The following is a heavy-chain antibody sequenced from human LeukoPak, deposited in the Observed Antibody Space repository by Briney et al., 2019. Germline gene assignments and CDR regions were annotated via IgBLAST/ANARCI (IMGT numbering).Heavy chain of an antibody. J-gene: IGHJ3*02. CDR3: ARDRWYSRNWNDAVDI. CDR1: GYTFTGYY. D-gene: IGHD6-13*01. V-gene: IGHV1-2*02. CDR2: INPNSGGT. Sequence: GASVKVSCKASGYTFTGYYMHWVRQAPGQGLEWMGWINPNSGGTNYAQKVQGRVTMTTDTSTNTAYMELRSLRSDDTAVYYCARDRWYSRNWNDAVDIWGQGTMVTVSS.